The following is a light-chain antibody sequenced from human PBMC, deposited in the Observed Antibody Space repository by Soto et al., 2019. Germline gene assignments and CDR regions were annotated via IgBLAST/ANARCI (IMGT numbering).Light chain of an antibody. Sequence: QSALTQPASVSGSPGQSITISCTGTSSDVGGYNYVSWYQQYPGKAPKLMIYEVSNRPSGVSNRFSGSKSGNTASLTISGLQAEDEADYYRNSYTSSSTYVFGTGTKVTVL. J-gene: IGLJ1*01. CDR1: SSDVGGYNY. V-gene: IGLV2-14*01. CDR3: NSYTSSSTYV. CDR2: EVS.